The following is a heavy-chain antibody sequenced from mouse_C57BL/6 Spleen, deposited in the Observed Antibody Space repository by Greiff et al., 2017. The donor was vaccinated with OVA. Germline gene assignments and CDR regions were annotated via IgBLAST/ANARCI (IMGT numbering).Heavy chain of an antibody. V-gene: IGHV1-14*01. Sequence: EVKLMESGPELVKPGASVKMSCKASGYTFTSYVMHWVKQKPGQGLEWIGYIYPYNDGTKYNEKFKGKATLTSDKSSSTAYMELSSLTSEDSAVYYCARSGNYYGSSYAMDYWGQGTSVTVSS. CDR3: ARSGNYYGSSYAMDY. CDR2: IYPYNDGT. CDR1: GYTFTSYV. J-gene: IGHJ4*01. D-gene: IGHD1-1*01.